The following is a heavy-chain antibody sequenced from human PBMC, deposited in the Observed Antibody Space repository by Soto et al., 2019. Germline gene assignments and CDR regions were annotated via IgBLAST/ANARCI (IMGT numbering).Heavy chain of an antibody. D-gene: IGHD6-19*01. V-gene: IGHV3-48*02. CDR1: GFTISTDS. CDR3: ARLFGSGFDY. Sequence: EVQLVESGGGLVQPGGSLRLSCVASGFTISTDSMNWVRQAPGKGLEWVAHISTSGATRYYADSVKGRFTISRDNAKTSLYLQMDSLRNEDTAVYYCARLFGSGFDYWGQGTLATVSS. J-gene: IGHJ4*02. CDR2: ISTSGATR.